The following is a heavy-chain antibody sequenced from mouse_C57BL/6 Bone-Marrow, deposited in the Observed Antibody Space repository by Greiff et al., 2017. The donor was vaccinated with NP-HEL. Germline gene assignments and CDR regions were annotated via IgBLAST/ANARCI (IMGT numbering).Heavy chain of an antibody. J-gene: IGHJ3*01. CDR1: GFSLPSYA. Sequence: QVQLKESGPGLVAPSQSLSITCTVSGFSLPSYAISWVRPPPGKGLAWLGVIWTGGGTNYNSALKSRLSISKDNSKSQVFLKMNSLQTDDTARYYCARTSYYYGSSYAWFAYWGQGTLGTVSA. V-gene: IGHV2-9-1*01. CDR2: IWTGGGT. D-gene: IGHD1-1*01. CDR3: ARTSYYYGSSYAWFAY.